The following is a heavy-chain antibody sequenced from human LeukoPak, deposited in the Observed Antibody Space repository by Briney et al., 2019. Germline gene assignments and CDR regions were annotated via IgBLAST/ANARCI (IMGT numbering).Heavy chain of an antibody. CDR2: INPNSGGT. Sequence: GASVKVSCKASGYTFTSYDINWVRRATGQGLEWMGWINPNSGGTNYAQKFQGRVTMTRDTSISTAYMELSRLRSDDTAVYYCAREVVVNSNGLDYWGQGTLVTVSS. V-gene: IGHV1-2*02. J-gene: IGHJ4*02. CDR1: GYTFTSYD. CDR3: AREVVVNSNGLDY. D-gene: IGHD4-11*01.